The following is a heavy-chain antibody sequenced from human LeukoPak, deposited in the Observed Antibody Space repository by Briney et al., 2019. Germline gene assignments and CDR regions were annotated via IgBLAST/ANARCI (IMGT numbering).Heavy chain of an antibody. V-gene: IGHV3-74*01. Sequence: PGGSLRLSCAASGFTFSSYWMHWVRQAPGKGLVWVSRINSDGSSTSYADSVRGRFTISRDNAKNTLYLQMNSLRAEDTAVYYCARDSSGYRYDYWGQGTLVTVSS. D-gene: IGHD3-22*01. CDR3: ARDSSGYRYDY. J-gene: IGHJ4*02. CDR1: GFTFSSYW. CDR2: INSDGSST.